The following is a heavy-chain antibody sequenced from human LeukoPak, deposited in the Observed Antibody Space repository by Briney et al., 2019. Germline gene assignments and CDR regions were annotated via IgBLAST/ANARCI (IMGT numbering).Heavy chain of an antibody. J-gene: IGHJ3*02. D-gene: IGHD3-16*01. CDR1: GYTFTGYY. CDR3: ARTPRLPSGWGAFDI. CDR2: INPNSGGT. V-gene: IGHV1-2*06. Sequence: ASVKVSCKASGYTFTGYYMHWVRQAPGQGLEWMGRINPNSGGTNYAQKFQGRVTITRDTPISTAYMELSRLRSGDTAVYYCARTPRLPSGWGAFDIWGQGTMVTVSS.